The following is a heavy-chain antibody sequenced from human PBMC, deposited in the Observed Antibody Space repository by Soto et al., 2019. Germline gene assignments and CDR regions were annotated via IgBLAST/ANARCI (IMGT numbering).Heavy chain of an antibody. Sequence: ASVKVSCKVSGYTLTELSMHWVRQAPGKGLEWMGGFDPEDGETIYAQKFQGRVTMTEDTSTDTAYMELSSLRSEDTAVYYCATGPLWLGPASAFDIWGQGTMVTGSS. D-gene: IGHD3-10*01. CDR1: GYTLTELS. CDR3: ATGPLWLGPASAFDI. J-gene: IGHJ3*02. V-gene: IGHV1-24*01. CDR2: FDPEDGET.